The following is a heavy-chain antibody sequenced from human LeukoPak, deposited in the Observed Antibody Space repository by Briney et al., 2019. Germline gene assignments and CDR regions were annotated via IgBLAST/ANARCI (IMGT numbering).Heavy chain of an antibody. V-gene: IGHV3-7*01. CDR1: GFSFSNYW. J-gene: IGHJ4*02. D-gene: IGHD5-12*01. CDR2: IKQDGSEK. CDR3: VRDARATFDY. Sequence: GGSLRLSCAASGFSFSNYWMSWVRQAPVRGLEWVASIKQDGSEKHYVDSVKGRFTISKDNAKNALYLQMSSLRADDTAMYYRVRDARATFDYWGQGTAVTVSP.